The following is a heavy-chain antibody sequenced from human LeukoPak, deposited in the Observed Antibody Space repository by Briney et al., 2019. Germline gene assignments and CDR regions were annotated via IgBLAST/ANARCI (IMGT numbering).Heavy chain of an antibody. D-gene: IGHD6-13*01. CDR3: ARAVHTSSWYLDY. V-gene: IGHV4-38-2*01. J-gene: IGHJ4*02. Sequence: PSETLSLTCAVSGYSISSGYYWGRIRQPPGKGLEWIGSVYHSGSTYYNPSLKSRVTISVDTSKNQFSLKLSSVTAADTAVYYCARAVHTSSWYLDYWGQGTLVTVSS. CDR1: GYSISSGYY. CDR2: VYHSGST.